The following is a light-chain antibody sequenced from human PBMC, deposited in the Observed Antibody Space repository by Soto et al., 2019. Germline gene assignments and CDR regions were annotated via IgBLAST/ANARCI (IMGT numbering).Light chain of an antibody. J-gene: IGKJ4*01. V-gene: IGKV1-5*01. CDR3: QHYHSQSIT. Sequence: DILLTQSPATLSASVGDRITITCRASENIFKFLAWYQQRSGSAPNLLIYAASDLERGVPSRFSGSGSGTEFTLTIDNLQPNDSATYFCQHYHSQSITLGGGTKVDVK. CDR2: AAS. CDR1: ENIFKF.